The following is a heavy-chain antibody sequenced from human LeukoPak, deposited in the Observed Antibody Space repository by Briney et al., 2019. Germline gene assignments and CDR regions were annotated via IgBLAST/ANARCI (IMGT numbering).Heavy chain of an antibody. CDR1: GFTFSTYA. Sequence: GGSLRLSCAASGFTFSTYALHWVRQAPGQGLEWVAVISYDGTKKDYADSVTGRFSISGDNSKNTFYVQMNSLKPEDTAVYYCARDLTGKSFLDYWGQGTLVTVSS. CDR3: ARDLTGKSFLDY. V-gene: IGHV3-30-3*01. D-gene: IGHD3-9*01. CDR2: ISYDGTKK. J-gene: IGHJ4*02.